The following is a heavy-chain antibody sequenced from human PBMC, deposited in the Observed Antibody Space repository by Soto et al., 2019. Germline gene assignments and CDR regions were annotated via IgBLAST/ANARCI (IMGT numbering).Heavy chain of an antibody. CDR1: GFTFSSYG. V-gene: IGHV3-33*01. CDR2: IWYDGSNK. Sequence: PGGSLRLSCAASGFTFSSYGMHWVRQAPGKGLEWVAVIWYDGSNKYYADSVEGRFTISRDNSKNTLYLQMNSLRAEDTAVYYCARDPTYYYGSGSYYPAGTAEYWGQGTLVTVSS. J-gene: IGHJ4*02. D-gene: IGHD3-10*01. CDR3: ARDPTYYYGSGSYYPAGTAEY.